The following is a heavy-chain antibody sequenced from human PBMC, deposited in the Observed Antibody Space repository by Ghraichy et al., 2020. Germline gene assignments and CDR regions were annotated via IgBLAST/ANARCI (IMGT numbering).Heavy chain of an antibody. CDR1: GYTFTGYY. Sequence: ASVKVSCKASGYTFTGYYMHWVRQAPGQGLEWMGWINPNSGGTNYAQKFQGRVTMTRDTSISTAYMELSRLRSDDTAVYYCARGNPRLWSLPGDYWGQGTLVTVSS. V-gene: IGHV1-2*02. CDR3: ARGNPRLWSLPGDY. D-gene: IGHD4/OR15-4a*01. J-gene: IGHJ4*02. CDR2: INPNSGGT.